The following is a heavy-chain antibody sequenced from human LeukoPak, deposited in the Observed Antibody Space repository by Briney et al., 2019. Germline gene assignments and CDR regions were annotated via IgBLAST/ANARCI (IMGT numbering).Heavy chain of an antibody. J-gene: IGHJ6*02. CDR2: ISYDGSNK. CDR3: ARDVVGSSNNGMDV. V-gene: IGHV3-30*09. D-gene: IGHD6-13*01. CDR1: GFTFSSYA. Sequence: GGSLRLSCAASGFTFSSYAMHWVRQAPGKGLEWVAVISYDGSNKYYADSVKGRFAISRDNSKNTLYLQMNSLRAEDTAVYYCARDVVGSSNNGMDVWGQGTTVTVSS.